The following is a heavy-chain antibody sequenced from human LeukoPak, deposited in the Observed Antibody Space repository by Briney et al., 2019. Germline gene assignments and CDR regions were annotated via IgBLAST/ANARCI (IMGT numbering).Heavy chain of an antibody. CDR1: GSSISSSSYY. Sequence: SETLSLTCTVSGSSISSSSYYWGWIRQPPGKGLGWIGSIYYSGSTYYNPSLKSRVTISVDTSKNQFSLKLSSVTAADTAVYYCARHRGIAAADYWGQGTLVTVSS. D-gene: IGHD6-13*01. CDR2: IYYSGST. V-gene: IGHV4-39*01. J-gene: IGHJ4*02. CDR3: ARHRGIAAADY.